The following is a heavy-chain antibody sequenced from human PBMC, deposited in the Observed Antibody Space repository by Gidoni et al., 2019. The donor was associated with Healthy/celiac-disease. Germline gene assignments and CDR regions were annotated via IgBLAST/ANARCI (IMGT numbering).Heavy chain of an antibody. CDR2: INHSGST. V-gene: IGHV4-34*01. Sequence: QVQLQQWGAGLLKPSETLSLTSAVYGGSFSVYYWSWIRQPPGKGLEWIGEINHSGSTNDNPSLKSRVTISVDTSKNQFSLKLSSVTAADTAVYYCARAFPLYSSGWYPDRGAFDIWGQGTMVTVSS. D-gene: IGHD6-19*01. CDR1: GGSFSVYY. J-gene: IGHJ3*02. CDR3: ARAFPLYSSGWYPDRGAFDI.